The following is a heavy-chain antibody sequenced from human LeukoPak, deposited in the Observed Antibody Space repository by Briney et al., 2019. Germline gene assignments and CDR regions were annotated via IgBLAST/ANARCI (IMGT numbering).Heavy chain of an antibody. D-gene: IGHD1-26*01. CDR3: ARGSSGNLDY. CDR1: GFTFNTYW. Sequence: GGSLRLSCAASGFTFNTYWMAWVRQAPGKGPEWVANIKRDGSEKYYVESVKGRFTISRDNAKNSLFLQMNSLTAEDTSIYYCARGSSGNLDYWGQGALVTVSS. V-gene: IGHV3-7*01. CDR2: IKRDGSEK. J-gene: IGHJ4*02.